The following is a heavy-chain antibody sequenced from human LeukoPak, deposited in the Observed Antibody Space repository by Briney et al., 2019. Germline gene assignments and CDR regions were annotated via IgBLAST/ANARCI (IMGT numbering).Heavy chain of an antibody. Sequence: ASETLSLTCTVSGGSVSSGSYYWSWIRQPPGKGLEWIGYIYYSGSTNYNPSLKSRVTISVDTSKNQFSLKLSSVTAADTAVYYCAIDLYCSGGSCYLVWGQGTLVTVSS. CDR3: AIDLYCSGGSCYLV. V-gene: IGHV4-61*01. CDR1: GGSVSSGSYY. CDR2: IYYSGST. D-gene: IGHD2-15*01. J-gene: IGHJ4*02.